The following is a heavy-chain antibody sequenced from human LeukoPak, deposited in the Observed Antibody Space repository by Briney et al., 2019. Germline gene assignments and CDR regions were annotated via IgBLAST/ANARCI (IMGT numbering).Heavy chain of an antibody. CDR1: GFTFSNYW. V-gene: IGHV3-74*01. Sequence: PGGSLRLSCAASGFTFSNYWMHWVRQAPGKGLVWVSRINSDGSSTSYADSVKGRFTISRDNAKNTLYLQMNSLRAEDTAVYYCARDTDTAMAHFDYWGQGTLATVSS. J-gene: IGHJ4*02. CDR2: INSDGSST. D-gene: IGHD5-18*01. CDR3: ARDTDTAMAHFDY.